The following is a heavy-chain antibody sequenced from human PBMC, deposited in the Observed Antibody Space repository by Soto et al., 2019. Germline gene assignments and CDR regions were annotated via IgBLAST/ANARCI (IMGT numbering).Heavy chain of an antibody. Sequence: LSLTCTVSGDSINGYYWTWIRQPAGKGLEWIGRIYTSGTTSYNPSLKSRVTMSLDTSKNHFSLRLTSVTAADTAVYYCARDTVGISSPGVYWGRGTLVTVSS. V-gene: IGHV4-4*07. D-gene: IGHD4-17*01. CDR2: IYTSGTT. CDR3: ARDTVGISSPGVY. J-gene: IGHJ4*02. CDR1: GDSINGYY.